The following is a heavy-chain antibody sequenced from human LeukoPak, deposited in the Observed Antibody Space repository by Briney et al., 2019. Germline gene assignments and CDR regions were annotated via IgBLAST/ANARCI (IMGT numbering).Heavy chain of an antibody. CDR3: AREEETRAFDI. CDR1: GGSISSGSYY. V-gene: IGHV4-61*02. J-gene: IGHJ3*02. Sequence: SETLSLTCTVSGGSISSGSYYWSWIRQPAGKGLEWIGRIYTGGSTNYNPSLKSRVTISVDTSKNQFSLKLSSVTAADTAVYYCAREEETRAFDIWDQGTMVTVSS. CDR2: IYTGGST.